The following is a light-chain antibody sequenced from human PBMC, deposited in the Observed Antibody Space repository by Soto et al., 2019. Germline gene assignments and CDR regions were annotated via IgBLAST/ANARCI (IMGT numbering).Light chain of an antibody. Sequence: EIVLTQSPGTLSLSPGERATLSCRASQSVSSNYLAWYQQKPGQAPRLLIYDASSRATGIPDRFSGSGSGTEVTLTISRLEAEDSAVYYCQQYDGGSPWPFGQGTKVEIK. V-gene: IGKV3-20*01. CDR2: DAS. CDR3: QQYDGGSPWP. CDR1: QSVSSNY. J-gene: IGKJ1*01.